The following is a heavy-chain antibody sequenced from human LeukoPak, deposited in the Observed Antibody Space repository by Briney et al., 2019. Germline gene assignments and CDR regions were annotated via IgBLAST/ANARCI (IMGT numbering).Heavy chain of an antibody. D-gene: IGHD3/OR15-3a*01. V-gene: IGHV1-2*02. J-gene: IGHJ6*03. CDR1: GYTFTGYY. Sequence: ASVKVSCKASGYTFTGYYVHWVRQAPGQGLEWMGWINPNSGGTNYAQKFQGRVTMTRDTSISTAYMELSRLRSDDTAVYYCARAGRQDWDYYYYYYMDVWGKGTTVTVSS. CDR2: INPNSGGT. CDR3: ARAGRQDWDYYYYYYMDV.